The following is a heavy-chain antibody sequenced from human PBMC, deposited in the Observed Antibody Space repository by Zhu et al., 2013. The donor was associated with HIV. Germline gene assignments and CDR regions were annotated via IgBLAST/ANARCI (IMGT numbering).Heavy chain of an antibody. Sequence: QVQLVQSGAEVKKPGASVKVSCKASGYTFTGYYMHWVRQAPGQGLEWMGWINPNSGGTNYAQKFQGWVTMTRDTSISTAYMELSRLRSDDTAVYYCARGAVVQLWSGVPFDYWGQGTLVTVSS. CDR1: GYTFTGYY. CDR3: ARGAVVQLWSGVPFDY. V-gene: IGHV1-2*04. J-gene: IGHJ4*02. D-gene: IGHD5-18*01. CDR2: INPNSGGT.